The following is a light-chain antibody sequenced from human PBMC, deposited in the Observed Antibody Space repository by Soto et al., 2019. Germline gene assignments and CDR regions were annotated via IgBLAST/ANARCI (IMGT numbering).Light chain of an antibody. Sequence: DIVLTQAPATLSLSPGERATLSFSASQSVSSNYLAWYQQKPGQAPRLLIYGASNRATGIPDRFSGSGSGTEFTLTINSLQAEDCAVYYCQQYYNWPRTFGQGTRLEIK. CDR3: QQYYNWPRT. V-gene: IGKV3D-15*01. CDR2: GAS. J-gene: IGKJ5*01. CDR1: QSVSSN.